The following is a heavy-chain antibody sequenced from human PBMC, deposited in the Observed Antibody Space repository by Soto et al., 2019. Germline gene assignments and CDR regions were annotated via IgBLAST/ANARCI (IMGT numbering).Heavy chain of an antibody. CDR2: ISGSGAYT. J-gene: IGHJ4*02. V-gene: IGHV3-23*01. Sequence: GGSLRLSCAASGFTVSSNYMSWVRQAPGKGLEWVSAISGSGAYTYYANSVKGRFTISRDNSKNTLYLQLNSLRAEDTAVYYCAKYGCSSTSCQCDYWGQGTRVTVSS. CDR3: AKYGCSSTSCQCDY. CDR1: GFTVSSNY. D-gene: IGHD2-2*01.